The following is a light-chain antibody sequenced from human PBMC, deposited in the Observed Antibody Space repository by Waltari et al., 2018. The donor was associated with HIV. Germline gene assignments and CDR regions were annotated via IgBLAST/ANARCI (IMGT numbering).Light chain of an antibody. CDR1: NIGSKS. CDR2: YDS. J-gene: IGLJ3*02. CDR3: QVWDSSSDLSWV. V-gene: IGLV3-21*04. Sequence: SYVLTQPPSVSVAPGKTARITCGGNNIGSKSVHWYQQKPGQAPVLVIYYDSDRPSGIPERVAGCNSGNTATLTISRVEAGDEADYYCQVWDSSSDLSWVFGGGTKLTVL.